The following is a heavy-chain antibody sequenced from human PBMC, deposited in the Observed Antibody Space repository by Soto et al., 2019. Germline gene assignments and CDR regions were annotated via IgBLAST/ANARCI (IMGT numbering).Heavy chain of an antibody. CDR2: IKQDGSEK. V-gene: IGHV3-7*01. CDR3: ARERPYYDSSGGGVDAFDI. Sequence: EVQLVESGGGLVQPGGSLRLSCAASGFTFSSYWMSWVRQAPGKGLEWVANIKQDGSEKYYVDSVKGRFTISRDNAKNSLYLQMNSLRAEDTAVYYCARERPYYDSSGGGVDAFDIWGQGTMVTVSS. D-gene: IGHD3-22*01. CDR1: GFTFSSYW. J-gene: IGHJ3*02.